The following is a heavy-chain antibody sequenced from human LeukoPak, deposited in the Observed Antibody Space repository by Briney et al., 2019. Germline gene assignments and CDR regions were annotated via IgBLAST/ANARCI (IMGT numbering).Heavy chain of an antibody. D-gene: IGHD2/OR15-2a*01. V-gene: IGHV3-23*01. Sequence: GGSLRLSCAASGFTFSSYAMSSVRQAPGKGLEWVSAISGSGGSTYYADSVKGRFTISRDNSKNTLYLQMNSLRAEDTAVYYCAKVSNPPGGYYYMDVWGKGTTVTVSS. J-gene: IGHJ6*03. CDR3: AKVSNPPGGYYYMDV. CDR1: GFTFSSYA. CDR2: ISGSGGST.